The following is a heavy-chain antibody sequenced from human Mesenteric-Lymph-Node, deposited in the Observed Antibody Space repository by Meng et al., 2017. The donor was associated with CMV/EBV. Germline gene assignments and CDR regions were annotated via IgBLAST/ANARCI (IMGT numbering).Heavy chain of an antibody. J-gene: IGHJ4*02. Sequence: GGSLRLSCAASGFTSGSYAMTWVRQAPGKGLEWVSAISRSAGSTYYADSVKGRFTISRDDAKNSLYLQMSSLRAEDTAVYFCARAAWFLTGYAIDSWGQGTLVTVSS. CDR1: GFTSGSYA. CDR3: ARAAWFLTGYAIDS. CDR2: ISRSAGST. D-gene: IGHD3-9*01. V-gene: IGHV3-23*01.